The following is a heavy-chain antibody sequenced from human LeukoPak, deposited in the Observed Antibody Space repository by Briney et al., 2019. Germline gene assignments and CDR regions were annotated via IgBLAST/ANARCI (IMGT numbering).Heavy chain of an antibody. CDR3: AKVGPPTYDYDTSGYYSDS. D-gene: IGHD3-22*01. CDR2: IIPILGIA. CDR1: GCTFSSYA. Sequence: SVKVSCKASGCTFSSYAISWVRQAPGQGLEWMGRIIPILGIANYAQKFQGRVTITADKSTSTAYMELSSLRSEDTAVYYCAKVGPPTYDYDTSGYYSDSWGQGTLVTVSS. J-gene: IGHJ5*01. V-gene: IGHV1-69*04.